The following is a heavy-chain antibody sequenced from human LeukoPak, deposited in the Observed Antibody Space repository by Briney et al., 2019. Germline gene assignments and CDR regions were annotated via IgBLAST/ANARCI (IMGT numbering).Heavy chain of an antibody. V-gene: IGHV1-2*02. CDR3: VRESGGYYGGAFDY. CDR1: GYTFTGYY. D-gene: IGHD3-22*01. J-gene: IGHJ4*02. Sequence: ASVKVSCKASGYTFTGYYMHWVRQAPGQGLEWMGWINPNSGGTNYAQKLQGRVTMTTDTSTSTAYMELRSLRSDDTAVCYCVRESGGYYGGAFDYWGQGTLVTVSS. CDR2: INPNSGGT.